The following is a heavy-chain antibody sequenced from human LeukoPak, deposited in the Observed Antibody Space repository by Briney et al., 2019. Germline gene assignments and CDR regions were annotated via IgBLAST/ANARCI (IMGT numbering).Heavy chain of an antibody. CDR3: ARGRRSGYSSSWYDYYYYYMDV. D-gene: IGHD6-13*01. V-gene: IGHV1-69*05. J-gene: IGHJ6*03. CDR2: IIPIFGTA. Sequence: SVKVSCKASGGTFSSYAISWVRQAPGQGLEWMGGIIPIFGTANYAQKFQGRVTITTDESTNTDYMELSSLRSEDTAVYYCARGRRSGYSSSWYDYYYYYMDVWGKGTTVTVSS. CDR1: GGTFSSYA.